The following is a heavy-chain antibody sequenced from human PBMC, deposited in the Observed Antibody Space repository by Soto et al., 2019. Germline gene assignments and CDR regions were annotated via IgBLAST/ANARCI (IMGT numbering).Heavy chain of an antibody. J-gene: IGHJ6*02. CDR2: ISYDGSNK. Sequence: PGGSLRLSCAASGFTFSSYGMHWVRQAPGKGLEWVAVISYDGSNKYYADSVKGRFTISRDNSKYTLYLQMNSLRAGDTAVYYCAKGPAIVLVPAAMNYYYGMDVWGQGTTVTVSS. V-gene: IGHV3-30*18. CDR1: GFTFSSYG. CDR3: AKGPAIVLVPAAMNYYYGMDV. D-gene: IGHD2-2*01.